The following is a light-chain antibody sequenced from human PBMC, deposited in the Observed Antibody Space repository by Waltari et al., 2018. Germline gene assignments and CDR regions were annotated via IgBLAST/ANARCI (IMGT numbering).Light chain of an antibody. CDR1: QSVSRS. CDR3: QHYVRLPAT. CDR2: GAS. V-gene: IGKV3-20*01. J-gene: IGKJ1*01. Sequence: IVFTQSPGTLSFSPVERATLSCRASQSVSRSLAWYQQKPGQAPKLLIYGASTRATGIPDRFTGSGSGTDFSLTISSLEPEDFAIYFCQHYVRLPATFGQGTKVEIK.